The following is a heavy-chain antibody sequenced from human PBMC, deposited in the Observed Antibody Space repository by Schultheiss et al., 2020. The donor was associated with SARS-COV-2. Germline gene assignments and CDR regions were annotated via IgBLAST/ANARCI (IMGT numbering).Heavy chain of an antibody. CDR3: ARDRHYYDSSVAYYYGMDV. J-gene: IGHJ6*02. Sequence: GGSLRLSCAASGFTFSIYGMHWVRQPPGKGLEWVAVISYDGSNKYYADSVKGRFTISRDNSKNTLYLQMNSLRAEDTAVYYCARDRHYYDSSVAYYYGMDVWGQGTTVTVSS. V-gene: IGHV3-30*03. CDR2: ISYDGSNK. D-gene: IGHD3-22*01. CDR1: GFTFSIYG.